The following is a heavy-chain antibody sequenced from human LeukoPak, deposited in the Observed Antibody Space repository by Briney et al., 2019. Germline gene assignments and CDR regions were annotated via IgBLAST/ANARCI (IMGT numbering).Heavy chain of an antibody. CDR1: GFILNSYS. D-gene: IGHD2-21*02. CDR3: ARADCGGDCPNTY. CDR2: ISSSSSTI. Sequence: QTGGSLRLSCAASGFILNSYSMNWVRQAPGKGLEWVSYISSSSSTIYYADSVKGRFTISRDNSENTVFLQMNSLRAEDTAVYYCARADCGGDCPNTYWGQGTQVTVSS. J-gene: IGHJ4*02. V-gene: IGHV3-48*01.